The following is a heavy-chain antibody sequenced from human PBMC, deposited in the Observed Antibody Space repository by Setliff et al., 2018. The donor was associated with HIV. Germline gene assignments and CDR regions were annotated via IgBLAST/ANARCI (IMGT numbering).Heavy chain of an antibody. CDR1: GYSIISGDY. V-gene: IGHV4-38-2*01. Sequence: SETLSLTCRVSGYSIISGDYWGWIRQPPGKGLEWIGSIYRTGSTYYNPSLKSRITMSIDTSKNQFSVKLRSVTAADTAVYYCARTRTIAVAGPPPEWYFDLWGRGTLVTVSS. J-gene: IGHJ2*01. D-gene: IGHD6-19*01. CDR3: ARTRTIAVAGPPPEWYFDL. CDR2: IYRTGST.